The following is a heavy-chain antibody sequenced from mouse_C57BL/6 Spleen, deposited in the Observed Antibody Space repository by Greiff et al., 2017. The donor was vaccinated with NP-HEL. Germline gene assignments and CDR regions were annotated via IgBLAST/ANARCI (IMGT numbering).Heavy chain of an antibody. CDR3: SDSRFAY. CDR2: IRSKSNNYAT. D-gene: IGHD2-4*01. V-gene: IGHV10-1*01. J-gene: IGHJ3*01. Sequence: EVMLVESGGGLVQPKGSLKLSCAASGFSFNTYAMNWVRQAPGKGLEWVARIRSKSNNYATYYADSVKDRFTISRDDSKSMLYLQMNNLKTEGTAMYYCSDSRFAYWGQGTLVTASA. CDR1: GFSFNTYA.